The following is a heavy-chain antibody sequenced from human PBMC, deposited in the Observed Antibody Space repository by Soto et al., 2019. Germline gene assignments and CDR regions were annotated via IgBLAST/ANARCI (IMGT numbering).Heavy chain of an antibody. CDR2: IIPIFGTA. CDR1: GGTFSSYA. CDR3: ASHPQRTAMHYYYYGMDV. V-gene: IGHV1-69*13. D-gene: IGHD5-18*01. Sequence: GASVKVSCKASGGTFSSYAISWVRQAPGQGLEWMGGIIPIFGTANYAQKFQGRVTITADESTSTAYMELSSLRSEDTAAYYCASHPQRTAMHYYYYGMDVWGQGTTVTVSS. J-gene: IGHJ6*02.